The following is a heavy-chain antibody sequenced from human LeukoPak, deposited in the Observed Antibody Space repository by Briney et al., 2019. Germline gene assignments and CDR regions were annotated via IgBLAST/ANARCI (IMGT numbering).Heavy chain of an antibody. Sequence: GGSLRLSCAASGFTFSSYGMHWVRQAPGKGLEWVAFIRYDGSNKYYADSVKGRFTISRDNSKNTLYLQMNSLRAEDTAVYYCAKDRDGYNPGGGSYFDYWGQGTLVTVSS. J-gene: IGHJ4*02. CDR2: IRYDGSNK. CDR3: AKDRDGYNPGGGSYFDY. D-gene: IGHD5-24*01. CDR1: GFTFSSYG. V-gene: IGHV3-30*02.